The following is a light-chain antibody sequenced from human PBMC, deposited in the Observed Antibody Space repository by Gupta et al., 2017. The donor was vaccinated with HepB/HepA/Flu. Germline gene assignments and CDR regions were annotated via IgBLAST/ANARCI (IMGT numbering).Light chain of an antibody. CDR2: WAS. CDR3: QQYSKPPFT. J-gene: IGKJ3*01. Sequence: DIVMTQSPDSLAVSLGQKVTINCKSSQSVLDRSNNKNFLAWYQQRPRQPPKLLIYWASTRQSGVPDRFSGSGSGTDFSLTINSLQAEDVAVYYWQQYSKPPFTFGHGTKLEIK. V-gene: IGKV4-1*01. CDR1: QSVLDRSNNKNF.